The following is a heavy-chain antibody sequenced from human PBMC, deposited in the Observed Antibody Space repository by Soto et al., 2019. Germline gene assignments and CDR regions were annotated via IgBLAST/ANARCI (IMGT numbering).Heavy chain of an antibody. D-gene: IGHD6-13*01. CDR1: GGSISSGGYS. Sequence: SETLSLTCAVSGGSISSGGYSWSWIRQPPGKGLEWIGYIYHSVSTYYNPSLKSRVTISVDRSKNQLSLKLSSVTAADTAVYYCARAAMGGSSWPFDYWGQGTLVTVSS. J-gene: IGHJ4*02. CDR2: IYHSVST. V-gene: IGHV4-30-2*01. CDR3: ARAAMGGSSWPFDY.